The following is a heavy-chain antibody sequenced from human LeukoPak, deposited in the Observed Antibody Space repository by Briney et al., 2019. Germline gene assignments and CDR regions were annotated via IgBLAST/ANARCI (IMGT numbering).Heavy chain of an antibody. CDR2: ISSSSSTI. V-gene: IGHV3-48*01. D-gene: IGHD3-9*01. CDR1: GFTFSSYS. Sequence: GGSLRLSCAASGFTFSSYSMNWVRQAPGKGLEWVSSISSSSSTIYYADSVKGRFTISRDNAKNSLYLQMNSLRAEDTAVYYCAREKGGYYDILTGPDYWGQGTLVTVSS. CDR3: AREKGGYYDILTGPDY. J-gene: IGHJ4*02.